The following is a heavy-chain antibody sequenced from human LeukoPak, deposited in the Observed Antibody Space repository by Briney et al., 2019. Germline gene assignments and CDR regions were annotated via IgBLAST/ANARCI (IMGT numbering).Heavy chain of an antibody. V-gene: IGHV3-23*01. Sequence: GGSLRLSCAASGITFNNYDMSWVPQAPGKGLEWVSAISGGGDITYYADSVKGRFSISRDNSKNTLYLQMNSLRGEDTAVYYCARGPLAATTHPFDYWGQGTLVTVSS. D-gene: IGHD6-13*01. CDR1: GITFNNYD. J-gene: IGHJ4*02. CDR3: ARGPLAATTHPFDY. CDR2: ISGGGDIT.